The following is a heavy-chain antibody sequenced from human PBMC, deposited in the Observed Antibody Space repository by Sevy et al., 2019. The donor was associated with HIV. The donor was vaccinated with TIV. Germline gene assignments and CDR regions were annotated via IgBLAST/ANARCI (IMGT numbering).Heavy chain of an antibody. D-gene: IGHD3-10*01. CDR1: GFTFSSYS. V-gene: IGHV3-21*01. Sequence: GGSLRLSCAASGFTFSSYSMNWVRQAPGKGLEWVSSISSSSSYIYYADSVKGRFTISRENAKISLCLQRNSLRAEDTAVYYCARDLGVYYGSGSSLDYWGQGTLVTVSS. J-gene: IGHJ4*02. CDR3: ARDLGVYYGSGSSLDY. CDR2: ISSSSSYI.